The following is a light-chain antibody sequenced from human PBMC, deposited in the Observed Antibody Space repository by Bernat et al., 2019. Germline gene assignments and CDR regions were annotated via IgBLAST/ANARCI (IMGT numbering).Light chain of an antibody. CDR2: GAA. CDR3: QQLDNFPIT. V-gene: IGKV1-9*01. J-gene: IGKJ5*01. Sequence: DIQLTQSPSFLSASVGDRVNITCRASQVIGSYLAWYQQKPGEAPNLLIYGAATLQSGVPSRFSGSGLGTEFSLTISSLQPEDSVTYYCQQLDNFPITFGQGTRLEIK. CDR1: QVIGSY.